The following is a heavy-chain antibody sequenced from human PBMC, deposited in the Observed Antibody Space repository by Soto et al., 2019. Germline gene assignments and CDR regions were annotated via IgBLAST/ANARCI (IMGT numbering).Heavy chain of an antibody. D-gene: IGHD2-15*01. CDR2: INDRGTTM. CDR1: GFTFSDDY. V-gene: IGHV3-11*01. Sequence: QVQLVESGGGLVKPGGSLRLSCAASGFTFSDDYMAWIRQAPGKGLEWVSYINDRGTTMYYADSVKGRFTISRDNTKKSLYLQMNSLRVEDTAVDYCARGPGGWSFDNWGQGTLVTVSS. J-gene: IGHJ4*02. CDR3: ARGPGGWSFDN.